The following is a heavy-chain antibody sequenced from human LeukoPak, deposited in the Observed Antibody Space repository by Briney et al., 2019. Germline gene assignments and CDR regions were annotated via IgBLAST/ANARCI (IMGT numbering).Heavy chain of an antibody. D-gene: IGHD2-2*01. CDR1: GYSISSGYY. Sequence: SETLSLTCAVSGYSISSGYYWGWIRQPPGKGLEWIGEINHSGSTNYNPSLKSRVTISVDTSKNQFSLKLSSVTAADTAVYYCARRLRGSTLDYWGQGTLVTVSS. J-gene: IGHJ4*02. V-gene: IGHV4-38-2*01. CDR2: INHSGST. CDR3: ARRLRGSTLDY.